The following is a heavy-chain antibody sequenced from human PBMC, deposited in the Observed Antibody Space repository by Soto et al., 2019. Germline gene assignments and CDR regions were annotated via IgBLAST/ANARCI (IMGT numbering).Heavy chain of an antibody. D-gene: IGHD3-22*01. V-gene: IGHV3-30-3*01. Sequence: QVELVESGGGVVQSGGSLRLSCAAPGFSFSIHALHWIRQAPGEGLEWVAVMSTNGDNQYYADSVKGRFTTSRDTSKSTLSLQMTSVRPEDTAVYYCASGAAFYYDTSRYWGQGTLVTVSS. CDR3: ASGAAFYYDTSRY. J-gene: IGHJ4*02. CDR1: GFSFSIHA. CDR2: MSTNGDNQ.